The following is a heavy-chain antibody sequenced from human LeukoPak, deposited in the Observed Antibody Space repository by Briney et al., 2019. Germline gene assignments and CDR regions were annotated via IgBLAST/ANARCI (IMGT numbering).Heavy chain of an antibody. CDR2: VNTDGKST. J-gene: IGHJ4*02. V-gene: IGHV3-74*01. CDR1: GFTFSSFW. CDR3: ARTVGKHFDY. D-gene: IGHD1-26*01. Sequence: GGSLRLSCAASGFTFSSFWMHWVRQAPGKGLVWVSRVNTDGKSTTYADSVQGRLSISRDNAKNTVYLQMNSLRAEDTAVYYCARTVGKHFDYWGQGTLVTVSS.